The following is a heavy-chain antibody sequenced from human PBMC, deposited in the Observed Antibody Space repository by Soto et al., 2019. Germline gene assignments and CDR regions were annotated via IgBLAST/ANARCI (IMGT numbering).Heavy chain of an antibody. CDR1: GGSIRSGGYY. J-gene: IGHJ5*02. V-gene: IGHV4-31*03. CDR2: IYYSGST. CDR3: ARSVFP. Sequence: SETMSLTSTVSGGSIRSGGYYWSWIRQHPGKGLEWIGYIYYSGSTYYNPSLKSRVTISVDTSKNQFSLKLSSVTAADTAIYYCARSVFPWGQGTLVTVSS.